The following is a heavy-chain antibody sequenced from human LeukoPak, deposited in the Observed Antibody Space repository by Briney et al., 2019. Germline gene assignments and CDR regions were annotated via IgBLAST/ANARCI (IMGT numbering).Heavy chain of an antibody. Sequence: GASVKVSCKASGYTFTSYGISWVRQAPGQGLEWMGWINPNSGGTNYAQNFQGRVTMTRDTSITTAYMELSRLSSDDTAVYYCARGLGRTKFDYWGQGTLVTVSS. CDR1: GYTFTSYG. CDR2: INPNSGGT. J-gene: IGHJ4*02. V-gene: IGHV1-2*02. CDR3: ARGLGRTKFDY.